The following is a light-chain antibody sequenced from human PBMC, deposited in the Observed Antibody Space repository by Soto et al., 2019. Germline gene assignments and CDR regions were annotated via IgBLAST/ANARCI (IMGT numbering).Light chain of an antibody. CDR2: DAS. J-gene: IGKJ4*01. CDR1: QSVSSY. CDR3: QERSNWRPRLT. V-gene: IGKV3-11*01. Sequence: EIVLTQSPATLSLSPGERATLSCRASQSVSSYLAWYQQKPGQAPRLLIYDASNMATGIPARFSGSGYGTDFTLTISRLEPEDFAFYYCQERSNWRPRLTCGGGTKVEIK.